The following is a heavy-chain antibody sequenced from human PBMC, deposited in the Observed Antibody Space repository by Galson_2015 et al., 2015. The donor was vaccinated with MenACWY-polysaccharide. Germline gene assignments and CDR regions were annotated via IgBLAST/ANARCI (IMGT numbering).Heavy chain of an antibody. V-gene: IGHV1-8*01. Sequence: SVKVSCEASGYTFTSYEINWVRQAPGQGLEWMGWMNPNSGNTGYAQKFQGRVTMTRNTSISTAYMELNSLRSEDTAVYYCARGDRTVVVPAANLRHYYMDAWAKGPRSPSP. CDR3: ARGDRTVVVPAANLRHYYMDA. D-gene: IGHD2-2*01. CDR2: MNPNSGNT. CDR1: GYTFTSYE. J-gene: IGHJ6*03.